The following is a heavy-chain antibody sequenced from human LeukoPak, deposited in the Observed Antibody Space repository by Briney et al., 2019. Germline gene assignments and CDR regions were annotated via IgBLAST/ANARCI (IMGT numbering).Heavy chain of an antibody. V-gene: IGHV3-30-3*01. CDR3: ARVFELGIADYFDY. CDR2: ISYDGSNK. D-gene: IGHD1-14*01. Sequence: GGSLRLSCVALGFSFISYAMHWVRQAPGKGLEWVAVISYDGSNKYYADSVKGRFTISRDNSKNTLYLKTKSLRAEDTAVYYSARVFELGIADYFDYWGQGTLVTVSS. CDR1: GFSFISYA. J-gene: IGHJ4*02.